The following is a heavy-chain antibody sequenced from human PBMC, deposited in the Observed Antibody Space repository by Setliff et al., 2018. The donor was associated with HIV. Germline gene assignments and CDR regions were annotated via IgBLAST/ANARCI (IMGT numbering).Heavy chain of an antibody. CDR2: INHSGST. J-gene: IGHJ6*03. CDR1: GGSFSGYY. V-gene: IGHV4-34*01. Sequence: SETLSLTCAVYGGSFSGYYWSWIRQPPGKGLDWIGEINHSGSTNYNPSLKSRVTISVDTSKNQFSLKLSSVTAADTAVYYCARGITMISAGYYYYYMDVWGKGTTVTVS. D-gene: IGHD3-22*01. CDR3: ARGITMISAGYYYYYMDV.